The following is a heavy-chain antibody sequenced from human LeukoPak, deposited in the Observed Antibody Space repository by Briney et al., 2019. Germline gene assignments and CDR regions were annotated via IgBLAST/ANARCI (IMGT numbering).Heavy chain of an antibody. CDR1: GGTFSSYA. D-gene: IGHD4-17*01. CDR2: IIPIFGTA. CDR3: ARGSVMTTVTPADY. V-gene: IGHV1-69*01. Sequence: AASVKVSCKASGGTFSSYAISWVRQAPGQGLEWMGGIIPIFGTANYAQKFQGRVTITADESTSTAYMELSSLRSEDTAVYYCARGSVMTTVTPADYWGQGTLVTVSS. J-gene: IGHJ4*02.